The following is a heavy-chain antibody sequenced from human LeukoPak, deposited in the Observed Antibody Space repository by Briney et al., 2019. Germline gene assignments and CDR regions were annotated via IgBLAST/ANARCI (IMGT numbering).Heavy chain of an antibody. V-gene: IGHV4-39*01. CDR2: IYYSGST. D-gene: IGHD2-15*01. Sequence: TSETLSLTCTVSGGSINSSSYYWGWIRQPPGKGLEWIGSIYYSGSTYYNPSLKSRVTISVDTSKNQFSLKLSSVTAADTAVYYCARRLAAITSRWFDPWGQGTLVTVSS. CDR3: ARRLAAITSRWFDP. CDR1: GGSINSSSYY. J-gene: IGHJ5*02.